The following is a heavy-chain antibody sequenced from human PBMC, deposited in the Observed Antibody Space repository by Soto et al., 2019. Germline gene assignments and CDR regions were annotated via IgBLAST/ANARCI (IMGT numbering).Heavy chain of an antibody. Sequence: SVKVSCKASGGTFSSYAISWVRQAPGQGLEWMGGIIPIFGTANYAQKFQGRVTITADESTSTAYMELSSLRSEDTAVYYCASNYYDSSGYYDDYFDYWGQGTLVTVS. V-gene: IGHV1-69*13. CDR1: GGTFSSYA. CDR2: IIPIFGTA. D-gene: IGHD3-22*01. CDR3: ASNYYDSSGYYDDYFDY. J-gene: IGHJ4*02.